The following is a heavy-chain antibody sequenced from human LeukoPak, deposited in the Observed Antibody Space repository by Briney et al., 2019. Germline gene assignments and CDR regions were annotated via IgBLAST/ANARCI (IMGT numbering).Heavy chain of an antibody. V-gene: IGHV1-69*04. CDR3: ARDRAYGSWYYDSSGFDY. CDR2: IIPILGIA. J-gene: IGHJ4*02. CDR1: GGTFSSYA. D-gene: IGHD3-22*01. Sequence: SVKVSCKASGGTFSSYAISWVRQAPGQGLEWMGRIIPILGIANYAQKFQGRVTITADKSTSTAYMELSSLRSEDTAVYYCARDRAYGSWYYDSSGFDYWGQGTLVTVSS.